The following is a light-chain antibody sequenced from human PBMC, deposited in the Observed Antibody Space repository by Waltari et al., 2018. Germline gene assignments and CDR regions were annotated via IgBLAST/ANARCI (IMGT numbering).Light chain of an antibody. CDR1: DLPKRY. J-gene: IGLJ2*01. CDR2: KDS. Sequence: SYELTQPPSVSVSPGQTARITCSGDDLPKRYAHWYQHKPGQAPLMVIYKDSGRPSGIPERFSGSSSGTTVTLTITGVQAEDEADYHCQSTDTSDSVVFGGGTKLTVL. CDR3: QSTDTSDSVV. V-gene: IGLV3-25*03.